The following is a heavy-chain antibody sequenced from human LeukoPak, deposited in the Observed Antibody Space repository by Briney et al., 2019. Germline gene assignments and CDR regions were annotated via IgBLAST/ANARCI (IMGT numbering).Heavy chain of an antibody. Sequence: SVKVPCKASGGTFSSYAISWVRQAPGQGLEWMGRIIPILGIANYAQKFQGRVTITADKSTSTAYMELSSLRSEDTAVYYCAREVSSSWFKFDYWAREPWSPSPQ. V-gene: IGHV1-69*04. CDR2: IIPILGIA. J-gene: IGHJ4*02. CDR3: AREVSSSWFKFDY. CDR1: GGTFSSYA. D-gene: IGHD6-13*01.